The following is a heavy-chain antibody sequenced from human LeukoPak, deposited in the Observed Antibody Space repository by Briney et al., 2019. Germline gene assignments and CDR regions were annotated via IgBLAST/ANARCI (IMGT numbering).Heavy chain of an antibody. CDR1: GFSLRTSGVG. V-gene: IGHV2-5*02. D-gene: IGHD4-23*01. CDR3: AHTVDGVYDY. J-gene: IGHJ4*02. Sequence: ESGPTLVNATQTLTLTCTFSGFSLRTSGVGVGWIRQPPGKALEWLALIYWDDDKRYSPSLKSRVTISKYTSKDQVVLTMNNMDPVDTATYYCAHTVDGVYDYWGQGTLVTVSS. CDR2: IYWDDDK.